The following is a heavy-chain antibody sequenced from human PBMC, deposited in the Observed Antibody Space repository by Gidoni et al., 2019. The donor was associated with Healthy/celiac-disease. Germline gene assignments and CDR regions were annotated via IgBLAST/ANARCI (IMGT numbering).Heavy chain of an antibody. D-gene: IGHD6-19*01. CDR2: INHSGST. CDR3: ARWVYSSGSYGMDV. V-gene: IGHV4-34*01. J-gene: IGHJ6*02. Sequence: QVQLQQWGAGLLKPSETLSLTCAVYGGSFSGYYWSWIRQPPGKGLEWIGEINHSGSTNYNPSLKSRVTISVDTSKNQFSLKLSSVTAADTAVYYCARWVYSSGSYGMDVWGQGTTVTVSS. CDR1: GGSFSGYY.